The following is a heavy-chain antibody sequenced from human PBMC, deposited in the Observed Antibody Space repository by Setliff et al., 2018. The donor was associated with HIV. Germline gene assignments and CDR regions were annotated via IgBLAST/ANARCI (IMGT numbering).Heavy chain of an antibody. CDR3: ARHLYYYDSSGYPAFDI. CDR1: SDFVSGDDFY. J-gene: IGHJ3*02. Sequence: SETLSLTCTVSSDFVSGDDFYWSWIRQAPGRGLEWIGYVYYNGITHYNPSLKSRLTISIDTSGRRFSLNLTSVTALDTAVYYCARHLYYYDSSGYPAFDIWGQGTMVTVSS. CDR2: VYYNGIT. D-gene: IGHD3-22*01. V-gene: IGHV4-30-4*01.